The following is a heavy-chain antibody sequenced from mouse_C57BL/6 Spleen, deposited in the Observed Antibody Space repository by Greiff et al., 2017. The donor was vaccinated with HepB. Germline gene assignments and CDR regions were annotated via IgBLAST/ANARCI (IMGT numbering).Heavy chain of an antibody. Sequence: DVKLQESGGGLVQPGGSLKLSCAASGFTFSDYYMYWVRQTPEKRLEWVAYISNGGGSTYYPDTVKGRFTISRDNAKNTLYLQMSRLKSEDTAMYYCARLTGTFWYFDVWGTGTTVTVSS. J-gene: IGHJ1*03. CDR3: ARLTGTFWYFDV. CDR2: ISNGGGST. D-gene: IGHD4-1*01. V-gene: IGHV5-12*01. CDR1: GFTFSDYY.